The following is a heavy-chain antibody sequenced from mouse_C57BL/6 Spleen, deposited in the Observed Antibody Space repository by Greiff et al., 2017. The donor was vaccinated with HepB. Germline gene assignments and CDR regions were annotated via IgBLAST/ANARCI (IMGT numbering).Heavy chain of an antibody. J-gene: IGHJ4*01. CDR2: ISSGGDYI. D-gene: IGHD2-4*01. CDR1: GFTFSSYA. Sequence: EVHLVESGEGLVKPGGSLKLSCAASGFTFSSYAMSWVRQTPEKRLEWVAYISSGGDYIYYADTVKGRFTISRDNARNTLYLQMSSLKSEDTAMYYCTRDCDYGGYYYAMDYWGQGTSVTVSS. V-gene: IGHV5-9-1*02. CDR3: TRDCDYGGYYYAMDY.